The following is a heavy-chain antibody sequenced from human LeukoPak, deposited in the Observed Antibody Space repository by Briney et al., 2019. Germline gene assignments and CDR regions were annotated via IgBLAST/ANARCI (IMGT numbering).Heavy chain of an antibody. CDR3: ARDPNWGLRYWYFDL. D-gene: IGHD7-27*01. V-gene: IGHV4-59*12. CDR1: GGSISSYY. CDR2: IYYSGST. J-gene: IGHJ2*01. Sequence: SETLSLTCTVSGGSISSYYWSWIRQPPGKGLEWIGYIYYSGSTNYNPSLKSRVTISVDTSKNQFSLKLSSVTAADTAVYYCARDPNWGLRYWYFDLWGRGTLVTVSS.